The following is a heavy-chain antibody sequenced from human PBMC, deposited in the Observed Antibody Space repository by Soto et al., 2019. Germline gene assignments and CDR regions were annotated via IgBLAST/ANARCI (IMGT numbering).Heavy chain of an antibody. V-gene: IGHV4-59*08. Sequence: QVQLQESGPGLVKPSETLSLNCSVSGGSIGTNFWGWIRQPPGKGLEWIGHIYYSGSTSYNPSLRSRVTISLDTSKNQFSLRLRSVSAADTAVYYCARSYGDLPDYWGQGTLVTVSS. J-gene: IGHJ4*02. CDR2: IYYSGST. CDR1: GGSIGTNF. CDR3: ARSYGDLPDY. D-gene: IGHD4-17*01.